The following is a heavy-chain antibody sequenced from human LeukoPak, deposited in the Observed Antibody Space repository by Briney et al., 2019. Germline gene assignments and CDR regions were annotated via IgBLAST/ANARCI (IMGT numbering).Heavy chain of an antibody. Sequence: GGSLRLSCVASGFTLSSYWMSWVRQAPGKGLEWVANIREDGNEKYYVDSVKGRFTISRDNAKNSLWLQMNSLRAEDTAVYYCATSAGWRFDYWGQGALVTVSS. CDR2: IREDGNEK. CDR3: ATSAGWRFDY. CDR1: GFTLSSYW. V-gene: IGHV3-7*01. D-gene: IGHD2-15*01. J-gene: IGHJ4*02.